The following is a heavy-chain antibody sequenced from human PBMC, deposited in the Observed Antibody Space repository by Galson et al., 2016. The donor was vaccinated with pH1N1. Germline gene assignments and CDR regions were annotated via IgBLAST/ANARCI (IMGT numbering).Heavy chain of an antibody. CDR1: GFSLSTSGVG. Sequence: PALVKPTQTLTLTCTSSGFSLSTSGVGVGWIRQPPGKALEWLALIYWDDDKRYSPSLKSRLTITKDTSKNQVVLTMTNMDPVDTATYYRAHNIEWELGAYFDYWGQGTLVTVSS. J-gene: IGHJ4*02. D-gene: IGHD1-26*01. V-gene: IGHV2-5*02. CDR3: AHNIEWELGAYFDY. CDR2: IYWDDDK.